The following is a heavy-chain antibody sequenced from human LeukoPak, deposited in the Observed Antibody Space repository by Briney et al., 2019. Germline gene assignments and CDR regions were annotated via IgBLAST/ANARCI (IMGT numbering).Heavy chain of an antibody. CDR2: MNPNSGDT. V-gene: IGHV1-8*01. CDR3: TRHTSPTFDY. J-gene: IGHJ4*02. D-gene: IGHD2-2*01. Sequence: ASVKVSCKASGYTFTSYDINWVRQATGQAPEWMGWMNPNSGDTGYAQKFQGRVTITRDTSISTAYMELSSLRSEDTAVYYCTRHTSPTFDYWGQGTLVTVSS. CDR1: GYTFTSYD.